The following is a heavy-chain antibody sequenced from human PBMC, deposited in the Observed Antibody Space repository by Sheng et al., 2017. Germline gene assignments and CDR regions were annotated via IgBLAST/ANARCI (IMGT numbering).Heavy chain of an antibody. V-gene: IGHV4-34*01. J-gene: IGHJ4*02. CDR2: INHSGST. CDR1: GGSFSGYY. D-gene: IGHD3-22*01. Sequence: QVQLQQWGAGLLKPSETLSLTCAVYGGSFSGYYWSWIRQPPGKGLEWIGEINHSGSTNYNPSLKSRVTISVDTSKNQFSLKLSSVTAADTAVYYCARAGYDSSGYYPFDYWGQGTLVTVSS. CDR3: ARAGYDSSGYYPFDY.